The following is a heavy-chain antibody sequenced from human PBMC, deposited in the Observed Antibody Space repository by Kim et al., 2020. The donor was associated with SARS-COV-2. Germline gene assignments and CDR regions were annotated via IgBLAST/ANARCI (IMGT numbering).Heavy chain of an antibody. D-gene: IGHD1-1*01. J-gene: IGHJ6*02. V-gene: IGHV3-9*01. CDR1: GFTFDDYA. CDR2: ISWNSGSI. CDR3: AKDQELESHYGMDV. Sequence: LRLSCAASGFTFDDYAMHWVRQAPGKGLEWVSGISWNSGSIGYADSVKGRFTISRDNAKNSLYLQMNSLRAEDTALYYCAKDQELESHYGMDVWGQGTTVTVSS.